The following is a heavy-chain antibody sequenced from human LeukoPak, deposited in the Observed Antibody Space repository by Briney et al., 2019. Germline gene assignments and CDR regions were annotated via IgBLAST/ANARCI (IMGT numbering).Heavy chain of an antibody. D-gene: IGHD2-15*01. CDR2: INWNGGST. CDR1: GFTFDDYG. V-gene: IGHV3-20*04. Sequence: GGSLRLSCAASGFTFDDYGMSWVRQAPGKGLECVSCINWNGGSTGYADSVKGRFTISRDHAKDSRYLQMTSLRADDTALYYCARSVAATCDYWGQGTLVTVSS. CDR3: ARSVAATCDY. J-gene: IGHJ4*02.